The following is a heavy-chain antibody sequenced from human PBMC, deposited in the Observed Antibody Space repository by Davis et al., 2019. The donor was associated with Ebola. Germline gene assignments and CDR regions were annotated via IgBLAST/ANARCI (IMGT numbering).Heavy chain of an antibody. CDR2: ISYDGSNK. Sequence: SLKTPCAAPGFTFSSYAMHWVRQAPGKGLEWVAVISYDGSNKYYSDSVKGRFTISRDNSKNTLYLQMNSLRAEDTAVYYCARDPSITMIVVNLDYWGQGTLVTVSS. CDR3: ARDPSITMIVVNLDY. J-gene: IGHJ4*02. CDR1: GFTFSSYA. D-gene: IGHD3-22*01. V-gene: IGHV3-30-3*01.